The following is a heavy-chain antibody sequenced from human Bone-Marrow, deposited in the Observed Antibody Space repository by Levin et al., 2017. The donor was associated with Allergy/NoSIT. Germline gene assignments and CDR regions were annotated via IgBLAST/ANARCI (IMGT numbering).Heavy chain of an antibody. CDR1: GFIFSNYD. V-gene: IGHV3-30*02. D-gene: IGHD1-26*01. CDR2: TTSDGIKT. Sequence: GESLKISCTASGFIFSNYDIHWVRQAPGKGLEWVASTTSDGIKTYYADSVRGRFTISRDNSGNTVSLQMNSLRVEDTALYYCARDGDYSESFAAYWGQGTLVAVSS. CDR3: ARDGDYSESFAAY. J-gene: IGHJ4*02.